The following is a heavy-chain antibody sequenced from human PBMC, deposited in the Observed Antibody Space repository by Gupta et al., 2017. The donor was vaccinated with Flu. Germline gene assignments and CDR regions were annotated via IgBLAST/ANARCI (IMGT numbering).Heavy chain of an antibody. CDR2: INTNTGNP. CDR3: ARGQGDFWSGYYQDDAFDI. J-gene: IGHJ3*02. D-gene: IGHD3-3*01. V-gene: IGHV7-4-1*02. Sequence: GLEWMGWINTNTGNPTYAQGFTGRFVFSLDTSVSTAYLQISSLKAEDTAVYYCARGQGDFWSGYYQDDAFDIWGQGTMVTVSS.